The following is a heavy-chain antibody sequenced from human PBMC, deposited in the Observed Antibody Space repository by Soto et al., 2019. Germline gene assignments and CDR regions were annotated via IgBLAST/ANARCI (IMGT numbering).Heavy chain of an antibody. D-gene: IGHD2-2*01. Sequence: GGSLRLSCAASGFTFSSYGMHWVRQAPGKGLEWVAVISYDGSNKYYADSVKGRFTISRDNSKNTLYLQMNSLRAEDTAVYYCAKYSSSLALVPPTTHTKTGTGYYYYMDVWGKGTTVTVSS. CDR2: ISYDGSNK. V-gene: IGHV3-30*18. CDR3: AKYSSSLALVPPTTHTKTGTGYYYYMDV. CDR1: GFTFSSYG. J-gene: IGHJ6*03.